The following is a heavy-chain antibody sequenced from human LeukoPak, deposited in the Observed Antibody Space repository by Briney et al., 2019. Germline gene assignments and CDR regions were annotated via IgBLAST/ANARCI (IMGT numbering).Heavy chain of an antibody. CDR3: ARHRGPTRKYYYDSSGYWGVIDY. CDR1: GYSISSGYY. V-gene: IGHV4-38-2*02. J-gene: IGHJ4*02. CDR2: IYHSGST. Sequence: PSETLSLTCTVSGYSISSGYYWGWIRQPPGKGLEWIGSIYHSGSTYYNPSLKSRVTISVDTSKNQFSLKLSSVTAADTAVYYCARHRGPTRKYYYDSSGYWGVIDYWGQGTLVTVSS. D-gene: IGHD3-22*01.